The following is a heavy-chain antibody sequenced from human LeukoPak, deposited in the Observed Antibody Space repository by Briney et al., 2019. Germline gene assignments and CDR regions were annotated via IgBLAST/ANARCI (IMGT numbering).Heavy chain of an antibody. D-gene: IGHD1-1*01. V-gene: IGHV3-11*01. CDR2: ISSTSSTI. CDR1: GFTFSDYY. CDR3: ARLWNYDY. J-gene: IGHJ4*02. Sequence: SGGSLRLSCAASGFTFSDYYMSWIRQAPGKGLELVSYISSTSSTIFYADSVTGRFTISRDTAKNSLCLQMNSLRTEDTALYFCARLWNYDYWGQGTLVTVSS.